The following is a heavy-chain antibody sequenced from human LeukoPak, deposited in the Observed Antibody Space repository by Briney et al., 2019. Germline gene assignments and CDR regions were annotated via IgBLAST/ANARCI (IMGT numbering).Heavy chain of an antibody. CDR3: ARVRILYYYDSSGYYYYGMDV. Sequence: GGSLRLSCAASEFTFSSYAMHWVRQAPGKGLEWVAVISYHGSNKYYADSVKGRFTISRDNSKNTLYLQMNSLRTEDTAVYYCARVRILYYYDSSGYYYYGMDVWGQGTTVTVSS. CDR2: ISYHGSNK. V-gene: IGHV3-30-3*01. CDR1: EFTFSSYA. J-gene: IGHJ6*02. D-gene: IGHD3-22*01.